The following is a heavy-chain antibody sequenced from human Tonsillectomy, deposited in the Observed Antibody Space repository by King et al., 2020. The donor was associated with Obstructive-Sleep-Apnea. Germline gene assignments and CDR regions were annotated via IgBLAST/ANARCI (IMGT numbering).Heavy chain of an antibody. CDR2: MSWNSGRI. V-gene: IGHV3-9*01. J-gene: IGHJ4*02. CDR3: AKDLSSGWYGPVDY. D-gene: IGHD6-19*01. CDR1: GFTFDDYA. Sequence: VQLVESGGGLVQPGRSLRLSCAASGFTFDDYAMHWVRQAPGKGLEWVSGMSWNSGRIGYADSVKGRFTISRDNAKNSLFLQMNSLRTEDTALYYCAKDLSSGWYGPVDYWGQGTLVTVSS.